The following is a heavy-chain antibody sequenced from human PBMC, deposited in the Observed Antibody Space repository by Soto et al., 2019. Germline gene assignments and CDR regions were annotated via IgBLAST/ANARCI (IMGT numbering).Heavy chain of an antibody. J-gene: IGHJ4*02. Sequence: TLSLTCSVSGASISSGGYSWSWIRQPPGKGLEWIGYIYHSGSTYYNPSLKSRVTISVDRSKNQFSLKLSSVNAADKAVYYCARGRMDFDYWGQGTLVTVYS. CDR2: IYHSGST. D-gene: IGHD2-8*01. V-gene: IGHV4-30-2*01. CDR1: GASISSGGYS. CDR3: ARGRMDFDY.